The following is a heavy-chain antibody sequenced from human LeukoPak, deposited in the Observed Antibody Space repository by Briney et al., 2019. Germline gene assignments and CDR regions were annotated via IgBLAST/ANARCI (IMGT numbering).Heavy chain of an antibody. CDR2: INHSGST. CDR1: GGSFSGYY. Sequence: SETLSLTCAVYGGSFSGYYWSWLRQPPGKGLEWIGEINHSGSTNYNPSLKSRVTISVDTSKNQFSLRLSSVTAADTAVYYCARGIISMESYYYYYYMDVWGKGTTVTISS. J-gene: IGHJ6*03. V-gene: IGHV4-34*01. D-gene: IGHD2/OR15-2a*01. CDR3: ARGIISMESYYYYYYMDV.